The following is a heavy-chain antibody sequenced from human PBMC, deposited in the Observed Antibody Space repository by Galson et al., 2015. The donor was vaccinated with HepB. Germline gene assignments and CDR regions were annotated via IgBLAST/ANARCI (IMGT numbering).Heavy chain of an antibody. J-gene: IGHJ4*02. Sequence: SVKVSCKVSGYTLTELSMHWVRQAPGKGLEWMGGFDPEDGETIYAQKFQGRVTMTTDTSTDTAYMELSSLRSEDTAVYYCATRQEMITFGGVIAWYYFDCWGQGTLVTVSS. CDR3: ATRQEMITFGGVIAWYYFDC. CDR2: FDPEDGET. D-gene: IGHD3-16*02. CDR1: GYTLTELS. V-gene: IGHV1-24*01.